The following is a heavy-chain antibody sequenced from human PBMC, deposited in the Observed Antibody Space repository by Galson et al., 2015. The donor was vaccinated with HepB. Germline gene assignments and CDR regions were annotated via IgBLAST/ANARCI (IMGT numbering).Heavy chain of an antibody. CDR2: IGVYNGYT. Sequence: SVKVSCKASGYTFTNYGIGWVRQAPGQGLEWMGWIGVYNGYTNYAQKFQGRVTMTTDTSTSTAYMDLRSLRSDDTAVYYCARGIGPMIVAYFDYWGRGTLVTVSS. CDR1: GYTFTNYG. CDR3: ARGIGPMIVAYFDY. D-gene: IGHD3-22*01. J-gene: IGHJ4*02. V-gene: IGHV1-18*04.